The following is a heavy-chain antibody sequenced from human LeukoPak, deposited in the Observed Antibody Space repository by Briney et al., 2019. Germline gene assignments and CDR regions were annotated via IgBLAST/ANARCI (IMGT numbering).Heavy chain of an antibody. CDR1: GYTFTSYG. D-gene: IGHD6-13*01. CDR3: ARSVGSRNGMDV. Sequence: ASVKVSCKASGYTFTSYGISWVRQAPGQGLEWMGRIIPILGIANYAQKFQGRVTITADKSTSTAYIELSSLRSEDTAVYYCARSVGSRNGMDVWGQGTTVTVSS. J-gene: IGHJ6*02. CDR2: IIPILGIA. V-gene: IGHV1-69*04.